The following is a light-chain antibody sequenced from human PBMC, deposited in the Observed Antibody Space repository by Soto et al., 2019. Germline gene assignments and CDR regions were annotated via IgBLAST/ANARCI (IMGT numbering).Light chain of an antibody. J-gene: IGLJ1*01. CDR2: EVS. V-gene: IGLV2-8*01. CDR1: SSDVGGYNY. CDR3: SSYAGSNSYV. Sequence: QSVLTQPPSASGSPGQSVTISCTGTSSDVGGYNYVSWYQQHPGKAPKLMIYEVSKRPSGVPDRVSGSKSGNTASLTVSGLQAEDAADYYCSSYAGSNSYVFGIGTKVTVL.